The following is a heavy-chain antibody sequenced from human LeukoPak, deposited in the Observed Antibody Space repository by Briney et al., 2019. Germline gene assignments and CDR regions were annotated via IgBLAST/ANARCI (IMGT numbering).Heavy chain of an antibody. D-gene: IGHD3-22*01. V-gene: IGHV1-18*01. J-gene: IGHJ4*02. CDR1: GYTFTSYG. Sequence: GASVKVSCKASGYTFTSYGISWVRQAPGQGLEWMGWISAYNGNTNYAQKLQGRVTMTTDTSTSTAYMELRSLRSDDTAVYYCARDLTTYYYDSSGYYWGQGTLVTVSS. CDR3: ARDLTTYYYDSSGYY. CDR2: ISAYNGNT.